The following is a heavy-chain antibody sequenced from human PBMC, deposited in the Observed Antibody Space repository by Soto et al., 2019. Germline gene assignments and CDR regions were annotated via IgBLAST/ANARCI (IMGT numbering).Heavy chain of an antibody. CDR1: GGSISSYY. CDR2: IYYSGST. CDR3: ARGPDDYIWGSYRSYYYYYYMDV. D-gene: IGHD3-16*02. Sequence: ETLSLTCTVSGGSISSYYWSWIRQPPGKGLEWIGYIYYSGSTNYNPSLKSRVTISVDTSKNQFSLKLSSVTAADTAVYYCARGPDDYIWGSYRSYYYYYYMDVWGKGTTVTVSS. J-gene: IGHJ6*03. V-gene: IGHV4-59*01.